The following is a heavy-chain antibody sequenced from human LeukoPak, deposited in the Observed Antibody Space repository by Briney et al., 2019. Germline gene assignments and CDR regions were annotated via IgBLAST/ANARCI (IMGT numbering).Heavy chain of an antibody. CDR1: GYTLTELS. CDR2: FDPEDGET. CDR3: ATGIPPEGLNDY. V-gene: IGHV1-24*01. D-gene: IGHD2-2*02. J-gene: IGHJ4*02. Sequence: GASVKVSCKVSGYTLTELSMHWVRQAPGKGLEWMGGFDPEDGETIYAQKFQGRVTMTEDTSTDTAYMGLSSLRSEDTAVYYCATGIPPEGLNDYWGQGTLVTVSS.